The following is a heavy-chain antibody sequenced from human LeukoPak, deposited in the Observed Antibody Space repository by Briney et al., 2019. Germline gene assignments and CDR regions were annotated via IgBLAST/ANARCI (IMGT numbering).Heavy chain of an antibody. J-gene: IGHJ4*02. CDR2: INPSGGST. D-gene: IGHD1-26*01. CDR3: ARGQSEVGARGYYFDY. V-gene: IGHV1-46*01. CDR1: GYTFTGYY. Sequence: ASVKVSCKASGYTFTGYYMHWVRQAPGQGLEWMGIINPSGGSTSYAQKFQGRVTMTRDTSTSTVYMELSSLRSEDTAVYYCARGQSEVGARGYYFDYWGQGTLVTVSS.